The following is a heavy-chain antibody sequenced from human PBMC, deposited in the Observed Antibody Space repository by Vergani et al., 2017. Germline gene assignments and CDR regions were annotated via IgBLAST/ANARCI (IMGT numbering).Heavy chain of an antibody. V-gene: IGHV3-7*03. Sequence: VRLVESGGGVVQPGGSLRLSCAASGFTFRSHGMHWVRQAPGKGLEWVANIKQDGSDKFYVDSVKGRFTVSRDNAKNSLYLQMNSLRADDTAVYYCTKGSRGYTGYFFDYWGQGTLATVSS. CDR3: TKGSRGYTGYFFDY. D-gene: IGHD5-12*01. CDR2: IKQDGSDK. CDR1: GFTFRSHG. J-gene: IGHJ4*02.